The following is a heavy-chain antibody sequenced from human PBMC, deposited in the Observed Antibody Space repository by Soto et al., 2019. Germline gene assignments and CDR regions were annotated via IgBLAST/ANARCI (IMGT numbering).Heavy chain of an antibody. J-gene: IGHJ3*02. V-gene: IGHV3-30-3*01. CDR2: ISYDGSNK. Sequence: QVQLVESGGGVVQPGRSLRLSCAASGFTFISNAMHWVRQAPGKGLEWVAVISYDGSNKYYADSVKGLFTISRDKYENTLFLQMNNLRAENTAVYYCAREGGEYYDFWNGYNQLEAFDIWGHGTMVTVSS. CDR3: AREGGEYYDFWNGYNQLEAFDI. D-gene: IGHD3-3*01. CDR1: GFTFISNA.